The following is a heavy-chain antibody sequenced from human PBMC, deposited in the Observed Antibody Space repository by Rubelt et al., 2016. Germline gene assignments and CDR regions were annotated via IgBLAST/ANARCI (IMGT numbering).Heavy chain of an antibody. J-gene: IGHJ4*02. Sequence: EVQLLESGGGLVQPGGSLRLSCAASGFTFSSYALTWVRQAPGKGLEWVSSISGSGSSTYYADSVRGRFTISRDNSKNTLYVEMNSLGADDTAVYYCARGHVGGIAVAAPCDYWGQGTLVTVSS. V-gene: IGHV3-23*01. D-gene: IGHD6-19*01. CDR2: ISGSGSST. CDR3: ARGHVGGIAVAAPCDY. CDR1: GFTFSSYA.